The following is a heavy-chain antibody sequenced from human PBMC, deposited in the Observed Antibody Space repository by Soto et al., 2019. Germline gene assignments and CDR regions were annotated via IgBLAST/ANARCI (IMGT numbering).Heavy chain of an antibody. CDR1: GFTFSSYA. V-gene: IGHV3-21*01. Sequence: GGSLRLSCAASGFTFSSYAMNWVRQAPGKGLEWVSSISSTTNYIYYADSMKGRFTVSRDNAKNSVYLDMNSLSAEDTAVYYCARESEDLTSNFDYWGQGTLVTVSS. CDR2: ISSTTNYI. J-gene: IGHJ4*02. CDR3: ARESEDLTSNFDY.